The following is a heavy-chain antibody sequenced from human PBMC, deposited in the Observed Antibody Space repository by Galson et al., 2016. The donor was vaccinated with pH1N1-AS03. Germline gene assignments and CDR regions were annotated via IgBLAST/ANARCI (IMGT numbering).Heavy chain of an antibody. CDR1: GFTFPSHW. CDR3: VKGQSYYDLDVFDV. D-gene: IGHD3-22*01. J-gene: IGHJ3*01. Sequence: SLRPSCAASGFTFPSHWMQWVRQVPGKGLVWVSRKNNNGAYTAYADAVKGRFTISRDNAKGTVYLQMNSLRVDDTALYYCVKGQSYYDLDVFDVWGQGTMVTVAS. CDR2: KNNNGAYT. V-gene: IGHV3-74*03.